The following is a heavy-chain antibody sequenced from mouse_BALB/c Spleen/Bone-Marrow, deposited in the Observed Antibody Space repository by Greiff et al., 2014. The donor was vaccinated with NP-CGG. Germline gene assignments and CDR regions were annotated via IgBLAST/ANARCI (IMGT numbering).Heavy chain of an antibody. D-gene: IGHD3-3*01. CDR1: GFSLSSYG. Sequence: VQLQQSGPGLVQPSQSLSITCTVSGFSLSSYGVHWVRQSPGKGLEWLGVIWSGGSTDYNADFISRLTISKDNSKSQVFFKMXXXXANDTAIYYCARNHKGYYFDYWGQGTTLTVSS. CDR3: ARNHKGYYFDY. CDR2: IWSGGST. V-gene: IGHV2-2*02. J-gene: IGHJ2*01.